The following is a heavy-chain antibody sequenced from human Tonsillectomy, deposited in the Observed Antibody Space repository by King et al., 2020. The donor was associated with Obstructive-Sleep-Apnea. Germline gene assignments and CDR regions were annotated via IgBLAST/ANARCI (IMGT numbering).Heavy chain of an antibody. Sequence: VQLVESGGGLAQPGGSLRLSCAASGFTFSSYAVNWVRQAPGKGLEWVSTISSSGVSTYYADSVKGRFTISRDTSKSTLYLQMNSLRAEDTAVYYCATEGRYYDILTGYYRDAMDVWGQGTTVTVS. D-gene: IGHD3-9*01. CDR1: GFTFSSYA. CDR3: ATEGRYYDILTGYYRDAMDV. J-gene: IGHJ6*02. V-gene: IGHV3-23*04. CDR2: ISSSGVST.